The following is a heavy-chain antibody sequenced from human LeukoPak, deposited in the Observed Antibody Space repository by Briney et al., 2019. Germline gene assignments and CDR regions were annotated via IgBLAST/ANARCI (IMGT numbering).Heavy chain of an antibody. J-gene: IGHJ4*02. CDR1: GGSFSGYY. D-gene: IGHD6-13*01. Sequence: SETLSLTCAVYGGSFSGYYWSWIRQPPGKGLEWIGEINHSGSTNYNPSLKSRVTISVDTSKNQFSLKLNSVTPEDTAVYYCAREAVAAGTPANFDYWGQGTLVTVSS. V-gene: IGHV4-34*01. CDR2: INHSGST. CDR3: AREAVAAGTPANFDY.